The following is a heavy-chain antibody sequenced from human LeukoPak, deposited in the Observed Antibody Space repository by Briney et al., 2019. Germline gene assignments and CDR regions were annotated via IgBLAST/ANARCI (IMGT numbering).Heavy chain of an antibody. J-gene: IGHJ3*02. CDR1: GGSISSYY. V-gene: IGHV4-4*07. Sequence: KPSETLSLTCTVSGGSISSYYWSWIRQPAGKGLEWIGRIYTSGSTNYNPSLKSRVTMSVDTSKNQFSLKLSSVTAADTAVYYCARAREYYYDSSGYYLDAFDIWGQGTMVTVSS. CDR2: IYTSGST. D-gene: IGHD3-22*01. CDR3: ARAREYYYDSSGYYLDAFDI.